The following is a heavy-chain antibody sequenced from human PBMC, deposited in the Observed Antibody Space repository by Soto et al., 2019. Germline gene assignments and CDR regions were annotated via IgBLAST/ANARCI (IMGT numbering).Heavy chain of an antibody. CDR2: IYYSGST. D-gene: IGHD3-3*01. V-gene: IGHV4-59*08. CDR3: ARTVYDFWSGYLYYYYMDV. Sequence: SETLSLTCTVSGGSISSYYWSWIRQPPGKGLEWIGYIYYSGSTNYNPSLKSRVTISVDTSKNQFSLKLSSVAAADTAVYYCARTVYDFWSGYLYYYYMDVWGKGTTVTVSS. CDR1: GGSISSYY. J-gene: IGHJ6*03.